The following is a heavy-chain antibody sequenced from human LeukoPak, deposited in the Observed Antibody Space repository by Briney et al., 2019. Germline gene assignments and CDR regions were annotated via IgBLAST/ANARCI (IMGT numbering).Heavy chain of an antibody. CDR3: ARALDYYDSSGYYPFDY. D-gene: IGHD3-22*01. V-gene: IGHV3-11*06. CDR2: ISSSSSSYT. Sequence: GGSLRLSCAASGFTFSDYYMSWIRQAPGKGLEWVSYISSSSSSYTNYADSVKGRFTISRDNAKNSLYLQMNSLRAEDTAVYYCARALDYYDSSGYYPFDYWGQGTLVTVSS. CDR1: GFTFSDYY. J-gene: IGHJ4*02.